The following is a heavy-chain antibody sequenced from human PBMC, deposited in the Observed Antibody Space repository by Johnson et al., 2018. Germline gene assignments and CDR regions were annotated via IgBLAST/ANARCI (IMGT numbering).Heavy chain of an antibody. CDR3: VREYSRSSAGFIAFDI. D-gene: IGHD6-6*01. CDR2: ISSNGGST. V-gene: IGHV3-64*01. J-gene: IGHJ3*02. Sequence: VQLVESGGGLVQPGGSLRLSCAASGFTFSGYAMHWVRQAPGKGLDYVSGISSNGGSTNYANSVKGRFTISRDNSKNTLSLQMGSLRPEDMAVYYCVREYSRSSAGFIAFDIGGQGTVVTVSS. CDR1: GFTFSGYA.